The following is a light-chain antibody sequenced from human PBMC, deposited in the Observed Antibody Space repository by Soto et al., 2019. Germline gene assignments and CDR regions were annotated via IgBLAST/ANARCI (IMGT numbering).Light chain of an antibody. V-gene: IGKV1-39*01. J-gene: IGKJ1*01. Sequence: DIQLTQSPLSLSASVGERVTITCRASQAISTYLNWYQQKPGKAPNLLIYVESSLQSGVPSRFSGSGSGTEFSLTISGLQPEDVATYYCQQSYNFPWTFGQGTKVNLK. CDR3: QQSYNFPWT. CDR1: QAISTY. CDR2: VES.